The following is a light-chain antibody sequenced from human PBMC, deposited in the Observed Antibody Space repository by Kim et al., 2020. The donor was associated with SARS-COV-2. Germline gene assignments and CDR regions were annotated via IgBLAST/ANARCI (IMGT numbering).Light chain of an antibody. CDR3: HQYNYWPRRT. V-gene: IGKV3-15*01. J-gene: IGKJ2*01. CDR2: GAS. CDR1: QSVSSN. Sequence: VSPGERATLSCRASQSVSSNLAWYQQNPGQAPRLLIYGASTRATGIPARFSGSGSGTEFTLTISSLQSEDFAIYYCHQYNYWPRRTFGQGTKLEI.